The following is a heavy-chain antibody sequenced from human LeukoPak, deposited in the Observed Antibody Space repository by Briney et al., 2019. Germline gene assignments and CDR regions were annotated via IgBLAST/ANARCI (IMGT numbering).Heavy chain of an antibody. V-gene: IGHV4-38-2*01. CDR3: ARRLVATITSAFDI. J-gene: IGHJ3*02. Sequence: PSETLSLTCAVSGYSISSGYYWGWIRQPPGKGLEWIGIIYHSGSTYYNPSLKSRVTISVDTSKNQFSLKLSSVTAADTAVYYCARRLVATITSAFDIWGQGTMVIVSS. CDR2: IYHSGST. CDR1: GYSISSGYY. D-gene: IGHD5-12*01.